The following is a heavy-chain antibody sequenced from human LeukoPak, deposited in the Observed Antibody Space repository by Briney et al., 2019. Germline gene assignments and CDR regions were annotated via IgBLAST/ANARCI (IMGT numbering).Heavy chain of an antibody. CDR1: GGSISSYY. D-gene: IGHD3-9*01. V-gene: IGHV4-4*07. CDR3: ARVYDILTGYYGAFDI. CDR2: IYTSGST. Sequence: SETLSLTCTVSGGSISSYYWSWIRQPAGKGLEWIGRIYTSGSTNYNPSLKSRVTMSVDTSKNQFSLKLSSVTAADTAVYYCARVYDILTGYYGAFDIWGQGTMVTVSS. J-gene: IGHJ3*02.